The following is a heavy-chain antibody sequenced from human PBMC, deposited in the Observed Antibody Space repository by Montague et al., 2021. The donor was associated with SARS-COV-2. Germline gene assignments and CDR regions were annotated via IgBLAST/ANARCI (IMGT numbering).Heavy chain of an antibody. Sequence: TLSLTCTVSGGSISSGGYYWSWIRQHPRKGLEWIGYIYYSGSTYYNPSLKSRVTISVDTSKNQFSLKLSSVTAADTAVYYCARWFGYYGSGDYFDYWGQGTLVTVSS. CDR2: IYYSGST. V-gene: IGHV4-31*03. J-gene: IGHJ4*02. CDR3: ARWFGYYGSGDYFDY. CDR1: GGSISSGGYY. D-gene: IGHD3-10*01.